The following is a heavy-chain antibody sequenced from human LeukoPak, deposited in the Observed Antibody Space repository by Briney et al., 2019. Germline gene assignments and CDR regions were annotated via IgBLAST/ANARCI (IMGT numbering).Heavy chain of an antibody. V-gene: IGHV4-39*01. Sequence: SETLSLTCTVSGGSISSGSYYWGWIRQPPGKGLEWIGSIYFSGSTYYNPSLKSRVTISLDTSKNQFSLKLSSVTAADTAVYYCARQPALIHSHSDYWGQGTLVTVSS. J-gene: IGHJ4*02. CDR3: ARQPALIHSHSDY. CDR2: IYFSGST. CDR1: GGSISSGSYY.